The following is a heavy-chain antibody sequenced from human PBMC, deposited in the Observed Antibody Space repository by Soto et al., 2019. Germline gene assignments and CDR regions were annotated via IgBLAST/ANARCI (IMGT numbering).Heavy chain of an antibody. V-gene: IGHV3-74*01. CDR1: GFTFSSYW. D-gene: IGHD6-13*01. Sequence: GGSLRLSCAASGFTFSSYWMHWVRQAPGKGLVWVSRLNSDGSSTNYAESVKGRFTISRDNAKNTLYLQMNILRAEDMAVYYCAGESSSWYLGFDPWGQGTLVTVSS. J-gene: IGHJ5*02. CDR2: LNSDGSST. CDR3: AGESSSWYLGFDP.